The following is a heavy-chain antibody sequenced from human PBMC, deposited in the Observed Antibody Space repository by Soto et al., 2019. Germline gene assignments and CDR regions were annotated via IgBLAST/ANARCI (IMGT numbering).Heavy chain of an antibody. D-gene: IGHD2-15*01. J-gene: IGHJ4*02. CDR1: GYTLTELS. CDR2: FDPEDGET. Sequence: ASVKVSCKVSGYTLTELSMHWVRQAPGKGLEWMGGFDPEDGETIYAQKFQGRVTMTEDTSTDTAYMELSSLRSEDTAVYYCATRKYCSGGSCVGIDYWGQGTLVTSPQ. CDR3: ATRKYCSGGSCVGIDY. V-gene: IGHV1-24*01.